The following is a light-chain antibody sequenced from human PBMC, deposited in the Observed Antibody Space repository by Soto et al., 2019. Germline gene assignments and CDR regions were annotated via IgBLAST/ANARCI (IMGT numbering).Light chain of an antibody. J-gene: IGKJ2*01. V-gene: IGKV4-1*01. CDR2: WAS. CDR3: QQSESTPPT. CDR1: QSVLYSSNNKNY. Sequence: DIVMTQSPDSLAVSLGERATINCKSSQSVLYSSNNKNYLAWYQQRPGQPPKLLIYWASTRESGVPDRFSGRGSGTDFTLTITSLQAEDVAVYYCQQSESTPPTFGQGTKLEIK.